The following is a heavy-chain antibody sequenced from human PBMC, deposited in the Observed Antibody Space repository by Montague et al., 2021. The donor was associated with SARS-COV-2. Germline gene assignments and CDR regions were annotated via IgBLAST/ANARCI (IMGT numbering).Heavy chain of an antibody. CDR1: GSSISSSSYY. D-gene: IGHD2-8*02. V-gene: IGHV4-39*07. J-gene: IGHJ2*01. CDR3: ARSDLSVIVLVVYATRGGYFDL. Sequence: SETLSLTCTVSGSSISSSSYYWGWIRQPPGKGLEWIGSIYYSGSTYYNPSLKSRVTISVDTSKNQFSLKLSSVTAADTAVYYCARSDLSVIVLVVYATRGGYFDLWGRGTLVTVSS. CDR2: IYYSGST.